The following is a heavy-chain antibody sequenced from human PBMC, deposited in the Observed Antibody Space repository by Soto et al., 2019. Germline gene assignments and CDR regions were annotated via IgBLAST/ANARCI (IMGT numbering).Heavy chain of an antibody. CDR1: GASITSDDFY. D-gene: IGHD3-22*01. CDR2: MYHSGNT. CDR3: VKYYYDSSGLNWFDP. J-gene: IGHJ5*02. V-gene: IGHV4-31*03. Sequence: SETLSLTCTVSGASITSDDFYCSWIRQHPGKGLEWIGYMYHSGNTYYNPSLRGRLTMSLDTSENQFSLKLTSGTAADTAVYYCVKYYYDSSGLNWFDPWGPGTLVTVSS.